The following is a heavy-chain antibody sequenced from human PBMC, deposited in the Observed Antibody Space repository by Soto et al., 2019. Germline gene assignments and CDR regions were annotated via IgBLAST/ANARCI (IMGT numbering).Heavy chain of an antibody. J-gene: IGHJ6*02. V-gene: IGHV3-33*01. CDR3: ARRQISPPTRGAASARGGMDV. CDR2: IWNDGNGY. Sequence: QVQLVESGGGVVQPGRSLRLSCAASGFNFNNYGMHWVRQAPGKGLEWVAVIWNDGNGYYYANSVKGRFTISRDNSKNTLYLQMRSLRAADTAVYYCARRQISPPTRGAASARGGMDVWGQGTTVTVSS. CDR1: GFNFNNYG. D-gene: IGHD6-13*01.